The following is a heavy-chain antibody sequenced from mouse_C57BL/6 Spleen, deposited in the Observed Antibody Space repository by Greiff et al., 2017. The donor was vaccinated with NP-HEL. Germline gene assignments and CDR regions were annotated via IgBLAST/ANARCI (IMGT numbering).Heavy chain of an antibody. CDR3: ARSKCPGAY. Sequence: QVQLKESGPELVKPGASVKISCKASGYAFSSSWMNWVKQRPGKGLEWIGRIYPGDGDTNYNGKVKGKATLTADKSSSTAYMQRSSLTSEDSAVYFCARSKCPGAYWGQGTLVTVSA. D-gene: IGHD2-5*01. J-gene: IGHJ3*01. CDR1: GYAFSSSW. CDR2: IYPGDGDT. V-gene: IGHV1-82*01.